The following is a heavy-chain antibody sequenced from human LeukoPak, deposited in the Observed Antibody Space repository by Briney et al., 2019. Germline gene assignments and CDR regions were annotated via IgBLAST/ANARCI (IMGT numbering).Heavy chain of an antibody. V-gene: IGHV3-23*01. CDR1: GFTFSSYA. J-gene: IGHJ2*01. CDR2: ISGSGGST. D-gene: IGHD3-22*01. Sequence: GGSLRLSCAASGFTFSSYAMSWVRQAPGKGLEWVSAISGSGGSTYYADSVKGRFTISRDNSKNTLYLQMNSLRAEDTAVYYCAKETSMIVVVITTDWYFDLCGRGTLVTVSS. CDR3: AKETSMIVVVITTDWYFDL.